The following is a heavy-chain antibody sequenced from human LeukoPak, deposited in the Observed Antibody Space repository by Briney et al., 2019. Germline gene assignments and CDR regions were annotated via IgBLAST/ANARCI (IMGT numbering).Heavy chain of an antibody. CDR3: ARALGARAYYYMDV. V-gene: IGHV4-4*07. CDR2: IYSSGIT. J-gene: IGHJ6*03. D-gene: IGHD5-12*01. Sequence: SETLSLTCTVSGGSVSTYYWNWIRQSAGKGLEWIGRIYSSGITDYSPSLKSRATMSVDTSNNQFSLRLTSVTAADTAVYYCARALGARAYYYMDVWGKGPRSPSP. CDR1: GGSVSTYY.